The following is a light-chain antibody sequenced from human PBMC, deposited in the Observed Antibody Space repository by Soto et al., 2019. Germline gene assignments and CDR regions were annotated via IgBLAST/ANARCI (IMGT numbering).Light chain of an antibody. CDR1: SSNIGAGYD. CDR2: ANS. Sequence: QAVVTQPPSVSGAPGQRVTISCTGSSSNIGAGYDVHWYQQLPGTAPKLLIYANSNRPSGVPDRFSGSKSGTSASLAITGLQAEDEADYYCQSYDSSLGAIFGGGTKLTVL. CDR3: QSYDSSLGAI. J-gene: IGLJ2*01. V-gene: IGLV1-40*01.